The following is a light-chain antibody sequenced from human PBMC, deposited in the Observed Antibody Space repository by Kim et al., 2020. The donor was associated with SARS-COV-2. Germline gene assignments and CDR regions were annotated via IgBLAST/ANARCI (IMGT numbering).Light chain of an antibody. J-gene: IGLJ3*02. CDR1: SSNIGAGYN. V-gene: IGLV1-40*01. CDR2: VNS. CDR3: QSFDSSLTGRV. Sequence: GAPGQRVIISCTGSSSNIGAGYNVHWYQQVPGTPPKLLIYVNSNRPSGVPDRFSGSKSGTSASLAITGLQAEDEADYYCQSFDSSLTGRVFGGGTKLTVL.